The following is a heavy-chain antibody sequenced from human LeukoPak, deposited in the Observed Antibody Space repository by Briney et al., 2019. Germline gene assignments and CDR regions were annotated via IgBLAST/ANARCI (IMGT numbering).Heavy chain of an antibody. CDR1: GFTFSSYW. V-gene: IGHV3-74*01. J-gene: IGHJ4*02. CDR3: ATLYSNYDFDY. Sequence: GGSLRLSCAASGFTFSSYWMHWVRHAPGKGLVWVSRINTDGRSTSYADSVKGRFTISRDNAKNSLYLQMNSLRAEDTAVYYCATLYSNYDFDYWGQGTLVTVSS. D-gene: IGHD4-11*01. CDR2: INTDGRST.